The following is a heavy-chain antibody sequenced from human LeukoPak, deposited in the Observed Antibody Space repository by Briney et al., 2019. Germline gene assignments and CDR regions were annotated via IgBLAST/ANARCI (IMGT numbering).Heavy chain of an antibody. CDR2: MNPNSGNT. D-gene: IGHD6-13*01. Sequence: ASVKVSCKASGYTFTGYYMHWVRQAPGQGLEWMGWMNPNSGNTGYAQKFQGRVTITRNTSISTAYMEPSSLRSEDTAVYYCARGRSSSWGLDYWGQGTLVTVSS. CDR3: ARGRSSSWGLDY. J-gene: IGHJ4*02. V-gene: IGHV1-8*03. CDR1: GYTFTGYY.